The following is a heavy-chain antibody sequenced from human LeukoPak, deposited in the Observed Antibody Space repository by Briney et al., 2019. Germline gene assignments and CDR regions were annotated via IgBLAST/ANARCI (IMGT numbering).Heavy chain of an antibody. CDR1: GYPFTDYY. CDR2: INPNRGGT. J-gene: IGHJ4*02. CDR3: ASGYRFRN. Sequence: ASVKLSCKASGYPFTDYYMHWVRQAPGQGLEWMGWINPNRGGTAYAQKFQGRVTMTRDTSISTAYMELSRLRYDDTAVYYCASGYRFRNWGQGTLVTVSS. D-gene: IGHD5-18*01. V-gene: IGHV1-2*02.